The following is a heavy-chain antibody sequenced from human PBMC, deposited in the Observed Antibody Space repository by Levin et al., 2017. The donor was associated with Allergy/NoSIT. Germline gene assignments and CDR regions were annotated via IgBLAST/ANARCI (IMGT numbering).Heavy chain of an antibody. Sequence: GGSLRLSCAASGFTFSSYAMHWVRQAPGKGLEWVAVISYDGSNKYYADSVKGRFTISRDNSKNTLYLQMNSLRAEDTAVYYCARVFDYAPMSVYYYYGMDVWGQGTTVTVSS. CDR1: GFTFSSYA. CDR2: ISYDGSNK. V-gene: IGHV3-30-3*01. J-gene: IGHJ6*02. D-gene: IGHD4-17*01. CDR3: ARVFDYAPMSVYYYYGMDV.